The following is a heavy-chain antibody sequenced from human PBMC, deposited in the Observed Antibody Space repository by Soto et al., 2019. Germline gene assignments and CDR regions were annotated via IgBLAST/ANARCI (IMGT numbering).Heavy chain of an antibody. CDR3: AGRLHLGELSLGLSFDI. Sequence: GASVKVSCKASGGTISSYTISRVRQAPGQGLEWMGRIIPILGIANYAQKFQVRVTITADKSTSTAYMELSSLRSEDTAVYYCAGRLHLGELSLGLSFDIWGQGTMVTVSS. CDR1: GGTISSYT. V-gene: IGHV1-69*02. J-gene: IGHJ3*02. CDR2: IIPILGIA. D-gene: IGHD3-16*02.